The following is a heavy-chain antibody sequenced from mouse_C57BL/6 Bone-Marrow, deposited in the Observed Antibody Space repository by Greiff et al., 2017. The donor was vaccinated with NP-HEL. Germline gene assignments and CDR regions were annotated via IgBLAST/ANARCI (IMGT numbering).Heavy chain of an antibody. D-gene: IGHD2-1*01. J-gene: IGHJ4*01. CDR3: AREGVYYGYAMDY. V-gene: IGHV1-64*01. Sequence: QVQLQQSGAELVKPGASVKLSCKASGYSFTSYWMHWVKQRHGPGLEWYGMIHPNCGSTNSYEQFKSKATLTVDKSSSTTYMQLSSLTSEDSAVYYCAREGVYYGYAMDYWGQGTSGTVAS. CDR2: IHPNCGST. CDR1: GYSFTSYW.